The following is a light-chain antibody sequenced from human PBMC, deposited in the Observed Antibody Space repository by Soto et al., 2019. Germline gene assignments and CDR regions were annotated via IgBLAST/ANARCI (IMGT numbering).Light chain of an antibody. CDR1: QSLLYSSNKKYY. Sequence: DIVMTQSPDSLALSLGERATINCKSSQSLLYSSNKKYYLAWYQQKPGQPPRLLLYSASTRQSVVPDRFAGSVSGTQLPPTINGLPAEDVAVYYCQQYYRGPFTFGPGTKVEI. CDR2: SAS. J-gene: IGKJ3*01. V-gene: IGKV4-1*01. CDR3: QQYYRGPFT.